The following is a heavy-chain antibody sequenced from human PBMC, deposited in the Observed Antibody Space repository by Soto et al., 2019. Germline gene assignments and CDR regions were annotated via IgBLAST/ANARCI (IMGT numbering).Heavy chain of an antibody. CDR3: ARGNFWSGSNWFDP. Sequence: SETLSLTCAVYGGSFSGYYWSWIRQPPGKGLEWIGEINHSGSTNYNPSLKSRVTISVDTSKNQFSLKLSSVTAADTAVYYCARGNFWSGSNWFDPWGQGTLVTVSS. V-gene: IGHV4-34*01. J-gene: IGHJ5*02. CDR2: INHSGST. CDR1: GGSFSGYY. D-gene: IGHD3-3*01.